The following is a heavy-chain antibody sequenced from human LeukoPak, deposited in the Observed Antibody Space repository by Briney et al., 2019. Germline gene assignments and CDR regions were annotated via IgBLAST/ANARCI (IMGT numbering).Heavy chain of an antibody. Sequence: SVKVSCKASGGTFSSYAISWVRQAPGQGLEWMGGIIPIFGTANYAQKFQGRVTITADKSTSTAYMELSSLRSEDTAVYYCARSGGSRNGDFWSGYYVRWSDPWGQGTLVTVSS. J-gene: IGHJ5*02. CDR1: GGTFSSYA. CDR2: IIPIFGTA. CDR3: ARSGGSRNGDFWSGYYVRWSDP. D-gene: IGHD3-3*01. V-gene: IGHV1-69*06.